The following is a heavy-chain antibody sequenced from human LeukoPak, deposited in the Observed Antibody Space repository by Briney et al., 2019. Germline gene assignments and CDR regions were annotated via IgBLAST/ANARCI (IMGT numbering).Heavy chain of an antibody. CDR1: GFTFSSYG. D-gene: IGHD2-15*01. CDR3: AKDLSGGSQYYFDY. Sequence: GGSPRLSCAASGFTFSSYGMHWVRQAPGKGLEGVAVIWYDGSNKYYADSVKGRFTISRDNSKNTLYLQMNSLRAEDTAVYYCAKDLSGGSQYYFDYWGQGTLVTVSS. V-gene: IGHV3-33*06. J-gene: IGHJ4*02. CDR2: IWYDGSNK.